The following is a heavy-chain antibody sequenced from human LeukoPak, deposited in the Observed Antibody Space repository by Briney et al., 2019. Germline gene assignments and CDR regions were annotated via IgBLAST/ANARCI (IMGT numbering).Heavy chain of an antibody. J-gene: IGHJ4*02. CDR3: AKRKGRCSSTSCYLVDY. CDR1: GFTFSSYA. V-gene: IGHV3-23*01. Sequence: PGGSLRLSCAASGFTFSSYAMSWVRQAPGKGLEWVSAISGSGGSTYYADSVKGRFTISRDNSKNTLYLQMNSLRAEDTAVYYCAKRKGRCSSTSCYLVDYWGQGALVTVSS. D-gene: IGHD2-2*01. CDR2: ISGSGGST.